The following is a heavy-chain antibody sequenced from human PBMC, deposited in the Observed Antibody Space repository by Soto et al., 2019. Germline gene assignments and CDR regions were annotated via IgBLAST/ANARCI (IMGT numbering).Heavy chain of an antibody. V-gene: IGHV2-5*02. J-gene: IGHJ4*02. Sequence: QITLKESGPTLVKPTQTLTLTCAFSGFSLNTRGVGVGWIRQPPGKALEWLALIYWDNDKRYSPSLKSRLTITTDTPQNHVVLMMTDMDPVDTATYYCAHNNYYGSGSVYWGQGTLVTVSS. D-gene: IGHD3-10*01. CDR2: IYWDNDK. CDR3: AHNNYYGSGSVY. CDR1: GFSLNTRGVG.